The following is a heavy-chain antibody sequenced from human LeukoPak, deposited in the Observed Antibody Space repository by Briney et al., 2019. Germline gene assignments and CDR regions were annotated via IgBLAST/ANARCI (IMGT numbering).Heavy chain of an antibody. D-gene: IGHD2-2*01. J-gene: IGHJ3*02. V-gene: IGHV4-61*02. CDR2: IYTSGST. CDR3: ARGVVVVPAATDAFDN. CDR1: GGSISSGSYY. Sequence: SETLSLTCTVSGGSISSGSYYWSWMRQPAGKELEWIGRIYTSGSTNYNPSLKSRVTISVDTSKNQFSLKLSSVTAADTAVYYCARGVVVVPAATDAFDNWGQGTMVTVSS.